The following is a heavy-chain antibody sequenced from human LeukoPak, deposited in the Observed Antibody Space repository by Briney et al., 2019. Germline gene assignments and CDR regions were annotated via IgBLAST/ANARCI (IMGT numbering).Heavy chain of an antibody. D-gene: IGHD2-15*01. CDR2: INAGNGNT. Sequence: GASVKVSCKASGYTFTSYAMHWVRQAPGQRLEWMGWINAGNGNTKYSQKFQGRVTINRDTSASTAYMELSSLRSEDTAVYYCARDSPYCSGGICYVGGYYGMDVWGKGTTVTVSS. V-gene: IGHV1-3*01. J-gene: IGHJ6*04. CDR1: GYTFTSYA. CDR3: ARDSPYCSGGICYVGGYYGMDV.